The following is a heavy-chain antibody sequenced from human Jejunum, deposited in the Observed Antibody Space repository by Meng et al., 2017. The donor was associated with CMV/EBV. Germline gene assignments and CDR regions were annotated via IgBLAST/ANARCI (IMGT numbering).Heavy chain of an antibody. CDR1: WFSLSEGVG. CDR3: AHRLKGNDWNDWEFDH. J-gene: IGHJ4*02. CDR2: AYWDNDH. V-gene: IGHV2-5*02. D-gene: IGHD1-1*01. Sequence: QFPWRESGPMSVKPHQPLTLTCPFSWFSLSEGVGVGWIRQPPGEALEWLALAYWDNDHRYSPSLKTRLTVTKDASKNQVVLTMTNMDPVDTATYYCAHRLKGNDWNDWEFDHWGQGILVTVSS.